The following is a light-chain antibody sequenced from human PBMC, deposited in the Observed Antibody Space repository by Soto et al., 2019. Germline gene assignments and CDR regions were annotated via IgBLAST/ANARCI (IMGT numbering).Light chain of an antibody. CDR3: QQANSFPCT. V-gene: IGKV1-12*01. J-gene: IGKJ2*02. CDR2: AAS. CDR1: QFIHSQ. Sequence: DIQMTQSPSSVSASVGDRVTITCRASQFIHSQLAWYQQKPGKAPKLLIYAASSLQSGVPSRFSGSGSGSDFTLTISNLQPEDFATYYCQQANSFPCTFGQGTKLEIK.